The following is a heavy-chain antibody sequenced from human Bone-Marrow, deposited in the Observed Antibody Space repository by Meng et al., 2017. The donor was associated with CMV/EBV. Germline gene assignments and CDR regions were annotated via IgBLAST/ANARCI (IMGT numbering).Heavy chain of an antibody. D-gene: IGHD2/OR15-2a*01. CDR2: IYYSGST. CDR3: ASEVFYKDAFAI. J-gene: IGHJ3*02. Sequence: GSLRLSCAVSGGSFGSFYWSWIRQPPGKGLEWIGYIYYSGSTNYNPSLKSRVTISVDTSKNQFSLKLSSVTAADTAVYYCASEVFYKDAFAIWGQGKMVTVSS. V-gene: IGHV4-59*01. CDR1: GGSFGSFY.